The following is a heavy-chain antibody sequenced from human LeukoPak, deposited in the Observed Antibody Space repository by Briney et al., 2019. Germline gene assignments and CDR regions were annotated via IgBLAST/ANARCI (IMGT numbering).Heavy chain of an antibody. CDR2: ISDIGIGT. CDR3: AKRGGGTMFAFDI. D-gene: IGHD3-10*02. CDR1: GFTFSSYA. V-gene: IGHV3-23*01. Sequence: GGSLRLSCAASGFTFSSYAMSWVRQAPGKGLELVSSISDIGIGTYCADSVKGRFTIFRDNSKNILYLQMNSLRAEDTAIYYCAKRGGGTMFAFDIWGQGTWSPSL. J-gene: IGHJ3*02.